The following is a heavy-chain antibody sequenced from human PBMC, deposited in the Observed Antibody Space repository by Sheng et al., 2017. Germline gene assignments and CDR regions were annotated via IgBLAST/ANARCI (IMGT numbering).Heavy chain of an antibody. J-gene: IGHJ4*02. CDR2: IRSKANSYAT. CDR1: GFTFSGSA. D-gene: IGHD6-6*01. Sequence: EVQLVESGGGLVQPGGSLKLSCAASGFTFSGSAMHWVRQASGKGLEWVGRIRSKANSYATAYAASVKGRFTISRDDSKNTAYLQMNSLKTEDTAVYYCTRLRIAARLNYFDYWGQGTLVTVSS. V-gene: IGHV3-73*02. CDR3: TRLRIAARLNYFDY.